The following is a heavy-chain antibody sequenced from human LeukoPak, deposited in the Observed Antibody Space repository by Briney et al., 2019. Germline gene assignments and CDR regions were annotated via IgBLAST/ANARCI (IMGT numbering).Heavy chain of an antibody. D-gene: IGHD4-17*01. CDR3: AREYGALDY. CDR2: INPNGGT. J-gene: IGHJ4*02. Sequence: SVTLSLTCTVSGGSISGFYWSWIRQPAGKGLEWIGRINPNGGTNYNPSLKSRVTMSTDTSSNKFSLKLRSVTAADTAVYYCAREYGALDYWGRGTLVTVSS. V-gene: IGHV4-4*07. CDR1: GGSISGFY.